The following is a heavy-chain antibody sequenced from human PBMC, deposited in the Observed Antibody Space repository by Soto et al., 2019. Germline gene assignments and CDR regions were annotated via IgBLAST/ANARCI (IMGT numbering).Heavy chain of an antibody. CDR3: AKDFSAHSSTWDKYGMDV. V-gene: IGHV3-30*18. CDR2: MSYDGSYK. D-gene: IGHD6-13*01. Sequence: QVQLVESGGGVVQPGRSLRLSCAASGFTFSSFGMHWVRQAPGKGLEWVAVMSYDGSYKYYADSVKGRFTISRDNSKDTLSLQMNSLRAEDTAVYYCAKDFSAHSSTWDKYGMDVWGQGTTVTVSS. CDR1: GFTFSSFG. J-gene: IGHJ6*02.